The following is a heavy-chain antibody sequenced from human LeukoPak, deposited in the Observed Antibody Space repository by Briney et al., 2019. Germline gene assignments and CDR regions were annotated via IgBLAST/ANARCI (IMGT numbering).Heavy chain of an antibody. D-gene: IGHD3-22*01. J-gene: IGHJ4*02. CDR3: AKVPDSSGYYWYYFDY. CDR2: ISGSGGST. CDR1: GFTFSSYA. V-gene: IGHV3-23*01. Sequence: GSLRLSCAASGFTFSSYAMSWVRQAPGKGLEWVSAISGSGGSTYYADSVKGRFTISRDNSKNTLYLQMNSLRAEDTAVYYCAKVPDSSGYYWYYFDYWGQGTLVTVSS.